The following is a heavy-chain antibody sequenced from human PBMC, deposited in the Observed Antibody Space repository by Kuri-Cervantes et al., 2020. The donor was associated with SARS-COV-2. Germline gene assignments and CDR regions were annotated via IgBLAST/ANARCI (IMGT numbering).Heavy chain of an antibody. V-gene: IGHV1-2*02. J-gene: IGHJ6*03. CDR1: GYTFTSYD. CDR3: ARKGAAAGTSYYMDV. D-gene: IGHD6-13*01. Sequence: ASVKVSCKASGYTFTSYDINWVRQATGQGLEWMGWMNPNSGGTNYAQKFQGRVTMTRDTSISTAYMELSRLRSDDTAVYYCARKGAAAGTSYYMDVWEKGTTVTVSS. CDR2: MNPNSGGT.